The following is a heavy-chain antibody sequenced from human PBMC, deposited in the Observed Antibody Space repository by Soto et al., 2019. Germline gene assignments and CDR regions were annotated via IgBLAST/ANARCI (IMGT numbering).Heavy chain of an antibody. V-gene: IGHV1-24*01. Sequence: GASVKVSCKVSGYRLTVLSRHWGRKDTRKGLEWMGGFDPEDGETIYAQKFQGRVTMTEDTSTDTAYMELSSLRSEDTAVYYCHYYDSSGYLPRDAFDIWGQGTMVTVSS. CDR1: GYRLTVLS. CDR2: FDPEDGET. D-gene: IGHD3-22*01. J-gene: IGHJ3*02. CDR3: HYYDSSGYLPRDAFDI.